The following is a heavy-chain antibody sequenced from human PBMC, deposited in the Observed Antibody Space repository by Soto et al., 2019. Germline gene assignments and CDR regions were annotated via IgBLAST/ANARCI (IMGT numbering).Heavy chain of an antibody. CDR1: GYTFTGYY. J-gene: IGHJ6*02. D-gene: IGHD6-6*01. CDR3: ARDRGSSSFGYYYYGMDV. V-gene: IGHV1-2*04. CDR2: INPNSGGT. Sequence: EASVKVSCKASGYTFTGYYMHWVRQAPGQGLEWMGWINPNSGGTNYAQKFQGWVTMTRDTSISTAYMELSRLRSDDTAVYYCARDRGSSSFGYYYYGMDVWGQGTTVTVSS.